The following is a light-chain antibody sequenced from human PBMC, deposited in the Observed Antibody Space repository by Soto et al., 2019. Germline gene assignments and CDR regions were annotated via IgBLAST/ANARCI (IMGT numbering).Light chain of an antibody. Sequence: DIQMTQSPSSLSASVGDRVTITCQASQDISNYLNWYQQKPGKAPKLLIYDASNLETGVPSRFSGSGSGTDFTLNISSLQPEDIATYYCQQYDNLPSLTFGGGTKVEIK. J-gene: IGKJ4*01. V-gene: IGKV1-33*01. CDR2: DAS. CDR1: QDISNY. CDR3: QQYDNLPSLT.